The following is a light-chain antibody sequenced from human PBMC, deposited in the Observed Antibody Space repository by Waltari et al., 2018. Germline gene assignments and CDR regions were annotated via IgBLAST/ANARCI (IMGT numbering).Light chain of an antibody. CDR2: GAF. CDR3: QQSFSASALT. Sequence: DIKMTQSPSSLSASIGDRVTIACRASQNIGTYLSWYQQKPGRAPKLLIYGAFNLQSGVPSRFSGSGSGTGFTLTISSLQPEDFATYYCQQSFSASALTFGGGTKVEIK. V-gene: IGKV1-39*01. J-gene: IGKJ4*01. CDR1: QNIGTY.